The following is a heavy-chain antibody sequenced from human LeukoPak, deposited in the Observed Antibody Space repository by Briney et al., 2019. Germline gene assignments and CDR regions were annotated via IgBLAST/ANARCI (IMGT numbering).Heavy chain of an antibody. CDR1: GFTFSSYG. CDR3: AKDSTVTTSGLFDY. V-gene: IGHV3-33*06. Sequence: GRSLRLSCAASGFTFSSYGMHWVRQAPGKELEWVAVIWYDGSNKYYADSVKGRFTISRDNSKNTLYLQMNSLRAEDTAVYYCAKDSTVTTSGLFDYWGQGTLVTVSS. J-gene: IGHJ4*02. CDR2: IWYDGSNK. D-gene: IGHD4-17*01.